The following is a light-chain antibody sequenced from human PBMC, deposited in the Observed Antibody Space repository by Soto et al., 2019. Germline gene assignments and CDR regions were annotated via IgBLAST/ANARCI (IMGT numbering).Light chain of an antibody. CDR3: QQGHNWPLT. V-gene: IGKV3-15*01. CDR2: SAS. Sequence: EIVMTQSPATLSVSPGERATLSCRASQSISSELAWSQQKPGQPPRLLIYSASTRATGAPARFTGSGSGSEFTLTISGLQSEDFAVYYCQQGHNWPLTFGQGTRLEI. CDR1: QSISSE. J-gene: IGKJ2*01.